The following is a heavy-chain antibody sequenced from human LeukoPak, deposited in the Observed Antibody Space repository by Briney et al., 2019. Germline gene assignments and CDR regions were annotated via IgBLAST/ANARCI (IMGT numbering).Heavy chain of an antibody. D-gene: IGHD3-10*01. CDR3: ARETGSGSYDY. V-gene: IGHV4-4*07. Sequence: SETLSLTCTVSGVSISSYWWTWIRQPAGKGLEWIGRIHTSGSTNYNPSLESRVTMSVDTSKNQFSLKLSSVTAADTALYYCARETGSGSYDYCGQGTLVTVSS. CDR1: GVSISSYW. CDR2: IHTSGST. J-gene: IGHJ4*02.